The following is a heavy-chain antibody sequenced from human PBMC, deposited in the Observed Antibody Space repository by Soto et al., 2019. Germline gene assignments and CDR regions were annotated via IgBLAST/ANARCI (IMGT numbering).Heavy chain of an antibody. CDR1: GXTFXSYA. V-gene: IGHV3-23*01. CDR2: ISGSGGST. Sequence: GGSLRLSCAASGXTFXSYAMSWVRQAPGKGLEWVSAISGSGGSTYYADSVKGRFTISRDNSKNTLYLQMNSLRAEDTAVYYCAKDSPSVVITTPVAFDIWGQGTMVTVSS. D-gene: IGHD3-22*01. J-gene: IGHJ3*02. CDR3: AKDSPSVVITTPVAFDI.